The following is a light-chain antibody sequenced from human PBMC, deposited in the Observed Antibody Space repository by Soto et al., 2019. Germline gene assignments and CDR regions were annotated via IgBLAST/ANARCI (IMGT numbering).Light chain of an antibody. CDR1: QSVSAW. Sequence: DIQMTQSPSTLSASVGDRITITYRASQSVSAWVAWYQQKPGKAPKVVIYDASSLESGVPSRFAGSRSGTEFTLTINSLQPDDSATYYCQQYNNFPGTFGQGTTVEIK. J-gene: IGKJ1*01. CDR2: DAS. CDR3: QQYNNFPGT. V-gene: IGKV1-5*01.